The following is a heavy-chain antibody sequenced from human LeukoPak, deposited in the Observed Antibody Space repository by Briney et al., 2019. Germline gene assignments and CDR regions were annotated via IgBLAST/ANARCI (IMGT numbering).Heavy chain of an antibody. CDR1: GFTFDDYA. V-gene: IGHV3-9*01. CDR2: ISWNSGNI. Sequence: PGGSLRLSCAASGFTFDDYAMHWVRQAPGKGLEWVSGISWNSGNIGYADSVKGRFTISRDNAKNSLYLQMNSLRAEDTALYYCAKDSAPAGYSYGSVDYWGQGTLVTVSS. D-gene: IGHD5-18*01. CDR3: AKDSAPAGYSYGSVDY. J-gene: IGHJ4*02.